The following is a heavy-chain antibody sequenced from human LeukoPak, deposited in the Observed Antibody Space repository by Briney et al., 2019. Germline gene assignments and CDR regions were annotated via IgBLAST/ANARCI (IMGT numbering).Heavy chain of an antibody. D-gene: IGHD4-11*01. CDR2: IYYSGST. Sequence: SETLSLTCTVSGGSISSSSYYWGWIRQPPGKGLEWIGSIYYSGSTYYNPSLKSRVTISVDTSKNQFSLKLGSVTAADTAVYYCARHYSNYLFGSDWFDPWGQGTLVTVSS. J-gene: IGHJ5*02. V-gene: IGHV4-39*01. CDR3: ARHYSNYLFGSDWFDP. CDR1: GGSISSSSYY.